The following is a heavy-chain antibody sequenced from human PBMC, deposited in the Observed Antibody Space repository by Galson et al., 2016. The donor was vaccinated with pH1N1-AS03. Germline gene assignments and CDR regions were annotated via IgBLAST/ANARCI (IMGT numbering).Heavy chain of an antibody. Sequence: SVKVSCKASDYTFSSHGISWVRQAPGQGLEWMGWISANNGDTNYAQKFQGRVTMATDTSTRTTYIELGSLRSDDTAVCYCARMEKRWADAFDIWGPGTMVTVSS. J-gene: IGHJ3*02. CDR1: DYTFSSHG. CDR2: ISANNGDT. V-gene: IGHV1-18*01. CDR3: ARMEKRWADAFDI. D-gene: IGHD1/OR15-1a*01.